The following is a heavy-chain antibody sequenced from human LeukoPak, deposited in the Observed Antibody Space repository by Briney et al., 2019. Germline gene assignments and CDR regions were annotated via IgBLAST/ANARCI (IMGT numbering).Heavy chain of an antibody. J-gene: IGHJ4*02. D-gene: IGHD6-6*01. V-gene: IGHV3-30-3*01. CDR3: AREYSSSSVYYFDY. CDR2: ISYDGSNK. Sequence: GRSLRLSCAASGFTFSSYAMHWVRQAPGKGLEWVAVISYDGSNKYYADSVKGRFTISRDNSKNTLYLQMNSLRAEDTAVYYCAREYSSSSVYYFDYWGQGTLVTVSS. CDR1: GFTFSSYA.